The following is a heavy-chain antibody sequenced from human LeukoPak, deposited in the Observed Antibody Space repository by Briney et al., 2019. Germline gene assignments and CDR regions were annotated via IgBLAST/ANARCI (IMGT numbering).Heavy chain of an antibody. CDR2: INPSGGST. V-gene: IGHV1-46*01. Sequence: ASVKVSCKASGYTFTSSYMHWVRQAPGQGLEWMGIINPSGGSTNYAQKFQGRVTMTRDTSTSTVYMELSSLRSEDTAVYYCAREHQSGYYYHWGQGTLVTVSS. CDR1: GYTFTSSY. CDR3: AREHQSGYYYH. D-gene: IGHD3-3*01. J-gene: IGHJ4*02.